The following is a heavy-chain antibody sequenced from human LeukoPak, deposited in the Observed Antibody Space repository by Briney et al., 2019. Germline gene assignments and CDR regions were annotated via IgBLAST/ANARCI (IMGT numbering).Heavy chain of an antibody. CDR1: GFTFSSYW. D-gene: IGHD6-13*01. J-gene: IGHJ6*02. CDR3: ARDLKYSSSWYDYYYYGMDV. CDR2: IKQDGSEK. Sequence: GGSLRLSCAASGFTFSSYWMSWVRQAPGKGLEWVANIKQDGSEKYYVDSVKGRFTISRDNAKNSLYLQMNSLRAEDTAVYYCARDLKYSSSWYDYYYYGMDVWGQGTTVTVSS. V-gene: IGHV3-7*01.